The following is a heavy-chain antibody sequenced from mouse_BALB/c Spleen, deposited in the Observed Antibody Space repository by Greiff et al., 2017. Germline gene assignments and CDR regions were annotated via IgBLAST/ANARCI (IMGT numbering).Heavy chain of an antibody. D-gene: IGHD2-1*01. CDR1: GDSITSGY. V-gene: IGHV3-8*02. Sequence: DVKLVESGPSLVKPSQTLSLTCSVTGDSITSGYWNWIRKFPGNKLEYMGYISYSGSTYYNPSLKSRISITRDTSKNQYYLQLNSVTTEDTATYYCARYEGYGNHYYFDYWGQGTTLTVSS. J-gene: IGHJ2*01. CDR2: ISYSGST. CDR3: ARYEGYGNHYYFDY.